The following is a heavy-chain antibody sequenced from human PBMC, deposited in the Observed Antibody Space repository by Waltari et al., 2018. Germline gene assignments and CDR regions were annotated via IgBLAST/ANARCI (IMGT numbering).Heavy chain of an antibody. CDR1: GGSLSSYY. CDR2: IYTSGST. D-gene: IGHD6-19*01. CDR3: ARDEAVYSSGWYPKWFDP. J-gene: IGHJ5*02. V-gene: IGHV4-4*07. Sequence: QVQLQESGPGLVKPSETLSLTCTVSGGSLSSYYWRWIRQPAGQGLEWIGRIYTSGSTNYNPSLKSRVTMXVXTSKNQFSLKLSSVTXADTAVYYCARDEAVYSSGWYPKWFDPWGQGTLVXVSS.